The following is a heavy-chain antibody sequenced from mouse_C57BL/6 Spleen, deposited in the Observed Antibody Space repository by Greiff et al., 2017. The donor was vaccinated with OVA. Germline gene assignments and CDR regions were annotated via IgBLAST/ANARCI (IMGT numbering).Heavy chain of an antibody. D-gene: IGHD2-14*01. V-gene: IGHV5-16*01. CDR1: GFTFSDYY. CDR2: INYDGSST. CDR3: ARVGEYDDYFDY. J-gene: IGHJ2*01. Sequence: EVKLVESEGGLVQPGSSLKLSCTASGFTFSDYYMAWVRQVPDKGLAWVANINYDGSSTYYLDSLKSRFIISRDNAKNILYLQMSSLKSEDTATYYCARVGEYDDYFDYWGQGTTLTVSS.